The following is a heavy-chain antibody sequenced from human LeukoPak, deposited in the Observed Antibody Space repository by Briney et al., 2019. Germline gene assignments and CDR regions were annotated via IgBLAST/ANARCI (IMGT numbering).Heavy chain of an antibody. CDR3: AKVRGGCCDAFDI. Sequence: PSETLSLTCVVSGGFISSSNWWSWVRQSPGEGLEWIGEIFHDGNTHYSPSLKSRLSMSIDKSKTQFSLHLTSVTAADTAVYYCAKVRGGCCDAFDIWGQGTMVTVSS. CDR1: GGFISSSNW. V-gene: IGHV4/OR15-8*02. CDR2: IFHDGNT. J-gene: IGHJ3*02. D-gene: IGHD2-15*01.